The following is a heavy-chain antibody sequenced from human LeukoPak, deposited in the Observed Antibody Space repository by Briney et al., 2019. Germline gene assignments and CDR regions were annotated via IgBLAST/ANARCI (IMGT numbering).Heavy chain of an antibody. CDR3: ARHENRGAYSSSWYFDY. CDR2: IYYSGNT. J-gene: IGHJ4*02. CDR1: GGSISSGNYY. Sequence: SETLTLTCTVSGGSISSGNYYWGWIRRPPGKGLEWIGSIYYSGNTYYNPSLKSRITITVDTSKTQFSLKLTSVTAADTAVYYCARHENRGAYSSSWYFDYWGQGTLVTVSS. V-gene: IGHV4-39*01. D-gene: IGHD6-13*01.